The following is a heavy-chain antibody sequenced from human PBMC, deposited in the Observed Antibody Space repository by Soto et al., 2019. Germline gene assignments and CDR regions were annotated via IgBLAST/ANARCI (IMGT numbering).Heavy chain of an antibody. CDR2: INAGNGNT. CDR1: GYTFTSYA. J-gene: IGHJ4*02. V-gene: IGHV1-3*01. Sequence: ASVKVSCKASGYTFTSYAMHWVRQAPGQRLEWMGWINAGNGNTKYSQKFQGRVTITRDTSASTAYMELSSLRSEDTAVYYCARVPGRDGYIQGSYWGQGTLVTRLL. CDR3: ARVPGRDGYIQGSY. D-gene: IGHD5-12*01.